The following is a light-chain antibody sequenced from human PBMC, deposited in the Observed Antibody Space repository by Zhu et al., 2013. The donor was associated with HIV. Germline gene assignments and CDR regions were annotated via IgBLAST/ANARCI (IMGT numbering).Light chain of an antibody. CDR2: WAS. V-gene: IGKV4-1*01. CDR1: QSVLYNDNNLDY. Sequence: DTVMTQSPDSLAVSLGERATINCKSSQSVLYNDNNLDYLAWYQQKPGQPPKLLIYWASTRESGVPDRFSGSGSGTDFTLTISSLQTEDVAIYYCYQYYTVPVSFGPGTKVNIK. CDR3: YQYYTVPVS. J-gene: IGKJ3*01.